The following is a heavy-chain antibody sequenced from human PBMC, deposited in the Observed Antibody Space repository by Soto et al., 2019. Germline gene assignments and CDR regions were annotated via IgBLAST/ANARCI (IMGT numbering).Heavy chain of an antibody. Sequence: GGSLRLSCSVFGFAFSNYAMHWVRQAPGKGLQYVSSISSNGGSTYYADSVKGRFTISRDNSKNTLYLQMSSLRVEDTAVHYCVKARYVDYWGQGNLVTVSS. CDR1: GFAFSNYA. V-gene: IGHV3-64D*09. CDR3: VKARYVDY. J-gene: IGHJ4*02. CDR2: ISSNGGST.